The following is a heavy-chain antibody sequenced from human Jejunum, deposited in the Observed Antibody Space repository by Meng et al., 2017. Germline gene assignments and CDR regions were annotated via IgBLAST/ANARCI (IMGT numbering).Heavy chain of an antibody. V-gene: IGHV3-48*03. D-gene: IGHD3-22*01. Sequence: GESLKISCAASGFTFRSHEMSWVRQAPGKGLEWVSYITSGGDTIYYADSVKGRFTISRDNAKNSLYLQMNSLRAEDTAVYYCARDGDYHDSPISDAFDFWGQGTMVTVSS. CDR1: GFTFRSHE. CDR2: ITSGGDTI. CDR3: ARDGDYHDSPISDAFDF. J-gene: IGHJ3*01.